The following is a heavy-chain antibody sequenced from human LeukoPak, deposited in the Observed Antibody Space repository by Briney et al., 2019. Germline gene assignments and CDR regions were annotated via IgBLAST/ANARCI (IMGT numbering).Heavy chain of an antibody. Sequence: SVNVSCKASGGTFSSYAISWVRQAPGQGMEWMGGIIPIFGTANYSQQFQGRVTITADESTSTAYMELSSLRSEDTAVYYCARDRAPGMDVWGQGTTVTVSS. CDR3: ARDRAPGMDV. V-gene: IGHV1-69*01. D-gene: IGHD3-10*01. CDR2: IIPIFGTA. J-gene: IGHJ6*02. CDR1: GGTFSSYA.